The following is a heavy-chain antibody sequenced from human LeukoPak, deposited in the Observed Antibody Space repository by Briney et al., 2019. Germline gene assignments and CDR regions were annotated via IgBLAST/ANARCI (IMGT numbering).Heavy chain of an antibody. V-gene: IGHV3-23*01. J-gene: IGHJ3*02. CDR2: ISGSGGST. Sequence: GGSLRLSCAASGFTFSSYAMSWVRQAPGKGLEWVSAISGSGGSTYYADSVKGRFTISRDDSKNTLYLQMNSLRAEDTAVYYCAKEEGGVATFRPARAFDIWGQGTMVTVSS. CDR3: AKEEGGVATFRPARAFDI. CDR1: GFTFSSYA. D-gene: IGHD5-12*01.